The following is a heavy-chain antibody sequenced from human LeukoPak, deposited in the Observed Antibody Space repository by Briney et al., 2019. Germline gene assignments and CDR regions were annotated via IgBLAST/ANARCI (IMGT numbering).Heavy chain of an antibody. J-gene: IGHJ2*01. CDR3: ARQGYCSSTSCLNWYFDL. Sequence: GGSLRLSCAASGFTVSSSFMSWVRQAPGKGLEWVSVLYDDGATKYADSVKGRFTISRDNSENSLYLQMDSLRAEDTAVYYCARQGYCSSTSCLNWYFDLWGRGTLVTVSS. V-gene: IGHV3-66*04. CDR2: LYDDGAT. CDR1: GFTVSSSF. D-gene: IGHD2-2*01.